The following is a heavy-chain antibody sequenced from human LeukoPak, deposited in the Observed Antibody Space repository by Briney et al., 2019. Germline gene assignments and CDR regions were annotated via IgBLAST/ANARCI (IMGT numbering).Heavy chain of an antibody. CDR1: GLSVSSNF. J-gene: IGHJ4*02. CDR3: VRDSDSFGFDH. V-gene: IGHV3-53*01. D-gene: IGHD3-10*01. CDR2: IYSIGST. Sequence: GGSLRLSCATSGLSVSSNFMSWVRQAPGKGLEWVSVIYSIGSTYYTDSVKGRFTISRDNSKSTVYLQMDSLRAEDTAVYYRVRDSDSFGFDHWGQGTLVTVSS.